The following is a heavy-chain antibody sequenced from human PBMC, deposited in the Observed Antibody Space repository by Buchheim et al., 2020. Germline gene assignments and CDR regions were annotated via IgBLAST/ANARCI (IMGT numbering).Heavy chain of an antibody. J-gene: IGHJ4*02. V-gene: IGHV1-46*03. CDR3: ARDGFYYDDSSGWGLYYFDY. CDR1: GYTFTRYY. Sequence: QVQLVQSGAEVKKPGASVKVSCKASGYTFTRYYMHWVRQAPGQGLEWMGIINPSGGSTSYAQKFQGRVTMTRDTSNSTVYMELSSLRSEDTAVYYCARDGFYYDDSSGWGLYYFDYWGQGTL. CDR2: INPSGGST. D-gene: IGHD3-22*01.